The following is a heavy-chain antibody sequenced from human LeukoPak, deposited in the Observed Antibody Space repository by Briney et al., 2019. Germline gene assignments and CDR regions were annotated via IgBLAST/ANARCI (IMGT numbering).Heavy chain of an antibody. V-gene: IGHV3-74*01. CDR1: GFTFSSYW. CDR3: ARQTGDDAFDI. D-gene: IGHD7-27*01. J-gene: IGHJ3*02. Sequence: GGSLRLSCAASGFTFSSYWMHWVRQVPGKGLVWVSHIDSDGSGTTYADSVKGRFTISRDIAKNSLYLQMNSLRAEDTAVYYCARQTGDDAFDIWGQGTMVTVSS. CDR2: IDSDGSGT.